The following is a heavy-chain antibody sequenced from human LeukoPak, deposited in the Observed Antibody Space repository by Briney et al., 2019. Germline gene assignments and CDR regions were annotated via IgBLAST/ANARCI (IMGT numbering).Heavy chain of an antibody. J-gene: IGHJ3*02. CDR2: IIPIFGTA. Sequence: GASVKVSCKASGGTFSSYAISWVRQAPGQGLEWMGGIIPIFGTANYAQKFQGRVMITTDESTSTAYMELSSLRSEDTAVYYCARLQGDCYPEVCAFDIWGQGTMVTVSS. CDR1: GGTFSSYA. V-gene: IGHV1-69*05. D-gene: IGHD2-21*02. CDR3: ARLQGDCYPEVCAFDI.